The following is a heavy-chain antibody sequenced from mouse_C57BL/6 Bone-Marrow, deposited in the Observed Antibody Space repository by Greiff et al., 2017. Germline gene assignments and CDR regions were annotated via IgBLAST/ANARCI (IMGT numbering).Heavy chain of an antibody. CDR1: GYSFTSYG. V-gene: IGHV1-81*01. D-gene: IGHD1-1*01. Sequence: VQLQQSGAELARPGASVKLSCKASGYSFTSYGISWVKQRIGQGLEWIGEIYPRSGNTYYNQKFKGKATLTADKSSSPAYMELHRLTSEDSAIEVCARVYYCSGYWGQGTTLTVSS. CDR3: ARVYYCSGY. CDR2: IYPRSGNT. J-gene: IGHJ2*01.